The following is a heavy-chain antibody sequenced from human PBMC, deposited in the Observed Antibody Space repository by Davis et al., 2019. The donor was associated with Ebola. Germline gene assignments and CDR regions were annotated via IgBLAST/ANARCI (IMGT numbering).Heavy chain of an antibody. CDR3: ARDGEGVGAWYYYYGMDV. J-gene: IGHJ6*02. CDR1: GGSFSGNS. Sequence: SETLSLTCAVYGGSFSGNSWSWIRQPPGKGLEWIGEINHSGSTNYNPSLKSRVTISVDTSKNQFSLKLSSVTAADTAVYYCARDGEGVGAWYYYYGMDVWGQGTTVTVSS. V-gene: IGHV4-34*01. CDR2: INHSGST. D-gene: IGHD1-26*01.